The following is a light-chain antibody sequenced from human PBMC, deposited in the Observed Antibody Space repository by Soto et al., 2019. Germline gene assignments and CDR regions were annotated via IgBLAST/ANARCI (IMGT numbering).Light chain of an antibody. V-gene: IGKV3-20*01. CDR1: QSVSSSY. CDR2: GAS. CDR3: EQYGSSPYT. Sequence: EIVLTQSPGTLSLSPGERATLSCRASQSVSSSYLAWYQQKPGQAPRLLIYGASSRATGIPDRFSGSGSGTDFTLTISRLEAKDCAVYYCEQYGSSPYTFGRGPKLEIK. J-gene: IGKJ2*01.